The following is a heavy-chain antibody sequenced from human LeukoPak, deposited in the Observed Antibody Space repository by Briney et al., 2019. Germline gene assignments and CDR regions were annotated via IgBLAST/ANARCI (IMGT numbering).Heavy chain of an antibody. V-gene: IGHV1-2*02. J-gene: IGHJ4*02. CDR3: ARAHYYDSSGYPDFDY. D-gene: IGHD3-22*01. CDR2: INPNSGGT. CDR1: GYTFTSYG. Sequence: VASVKVSCKASGYTFTSYGISWVRQAPGQGLEWMGWINPNSGGTNYAQKFQGRVTMTRDTSISTAYMELSRLRSDDTAVYYCARAHYYDSSGYPDFDYWGQGTLVTVSS.